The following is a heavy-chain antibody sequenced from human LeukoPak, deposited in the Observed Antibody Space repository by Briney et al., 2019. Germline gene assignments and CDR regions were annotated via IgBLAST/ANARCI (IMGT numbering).Heavy chain of an antibody. D-gene: IGHD6-13*01. CDR1: GFTFSSYA. CDR3: TRGVGQQPIPPDY. J-gene: IGHJ4*02. Sequence: GGSLRLSCAASGFTFSSYAMSWVRQAPGKGLEWVSAISGSGGSTYYADSVKGRFTISRDNSKNTLYLQMNSLKTEDTAFYYCTRGVGQQPIPPDYWGQGTLVTVSS. CDR2: ISGSGGST. V-gene: IGHV3-23*01.